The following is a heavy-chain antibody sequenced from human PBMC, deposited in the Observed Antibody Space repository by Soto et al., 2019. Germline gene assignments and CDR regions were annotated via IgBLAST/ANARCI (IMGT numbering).Heavy chain of an antibody. Sequence: KPSETLSLTCTVSGGSISSSGYYWGWIRQPPGKGLEWVGTIYYTGTTCYNPSLKTRLTISVDTSKNQFSLKLSSVTAADTAVYFCARYYDSSDRPYFHHWGQGMLVTVSS. CDR3: ARYYDSSDRPYFHH. J-gene: IGHJ1*01. CDR1: GGSISSSGYY. D-gene: IGHD3-22*01. CDR2: IYYTGTT. V-gene: IGHV4-39*01.